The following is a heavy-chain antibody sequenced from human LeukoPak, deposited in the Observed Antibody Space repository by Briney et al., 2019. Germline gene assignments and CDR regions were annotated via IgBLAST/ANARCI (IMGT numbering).Heavy chain of an antibody. J-gene: IGHJ4*02. CDR1: GFTFSDYY. V-gene: IGHV3-11*05. CDR2: ISSSSSYT. Sequence: GGSLRLSCAASGFTFSDYYMSWIRQAPGKGLEWVPYISSSSSYTNYADSVKGRFTISRDNAKNSLYLQMNSLRAEDTAVYYCARDAHYDSSGYLPDYWDQGTLVTVSS. CDR3: ARDAHYDSSGYLPDY. D-gene: IGHD3-22*01.